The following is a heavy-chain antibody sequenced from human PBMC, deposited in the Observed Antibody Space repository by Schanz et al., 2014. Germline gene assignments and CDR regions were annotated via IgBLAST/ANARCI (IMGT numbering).Heavy chain of an antibody. CDR1: GFMFSSYG. CDR3: ARGGFGEVSYFDY. Sequence: QVQLVESGGGVVQPGRSLRLSCAASGFMFSSYGMHWVRQAPGKGLEWVGVISYDGSKTSYADAVKGRFTISRDNSKNTLYLQMSSLRPDDTAVYCDARGGFGEVSYFDYWGQGTLVTVSS. D-gene: IGHD3-10*01. CDR2: ISYDGSKT. J-gene: IGHJ4*02. V-gene: IGHV3-30*03.